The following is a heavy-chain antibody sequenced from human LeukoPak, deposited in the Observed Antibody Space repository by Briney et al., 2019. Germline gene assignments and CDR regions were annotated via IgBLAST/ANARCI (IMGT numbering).Heavy chain of an antibody. CDR1: GFTFSVYY. Sequence: GGSLRLSCAASGFTFSVYYMSWIRQAPGKGLEWVSYISSSSSYTNYADSVKGRFTISRDNAKNSLYLQMNSLRAEDTAVYYCARVPYYYGSGSYYSGYHFDYWGQGTLVTVSS. CDR2: ISSSSSYT. V-gene: IGHV3-11*06. D-gene: IGHD3-10*01. J-gene: IGHJ4*02. CDR3: ARVPYYYGSGSYYSGYHFDY.